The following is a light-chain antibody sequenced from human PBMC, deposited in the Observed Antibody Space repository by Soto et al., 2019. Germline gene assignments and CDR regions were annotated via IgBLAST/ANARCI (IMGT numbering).Light chain of an antibody. CDR1: QSVSSNY. Sequence: IVLTQSPGILSLSQGERATLSCRASQSVSSNYLAWYQQKPGQAPRPLIYGASSRATGIPDRFSGSGAGTDFTLTISRLESEDFAVYYCQQYGSSPWTFGQGTKVDIK. CDR2: GAS. V-gene: IGKV3-20*01. J-gene: IGKJ1*01. CDR3: QQYGSSPWT.